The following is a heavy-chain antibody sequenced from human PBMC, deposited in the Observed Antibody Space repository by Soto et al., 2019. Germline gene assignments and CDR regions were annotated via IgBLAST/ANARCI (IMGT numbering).Heavy chain of an antibody. V-gene: IGHV3-23*01. CDR1: GFTFSSYA. J-gene: IGHJ3*02. Sequence: PGGSLRLSCAASGFTFSSYAMSWVRQAPGKGLEWVSAISGSGGSTYYADSVKGRFTISRDNAKNSLYLQMSSLRAKDTAVYCCARASSDAFDIWGQGTMVTVSS. D-gene: IGHD6-6*01. CDR3: ARASSDAFDI. CDR2: ISGSGGST.